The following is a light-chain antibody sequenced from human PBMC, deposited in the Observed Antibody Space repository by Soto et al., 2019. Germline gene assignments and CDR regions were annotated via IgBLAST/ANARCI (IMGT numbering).Light chain of an antibody. J-gene: IGKJ4*01. CDR1: QSVSST. CDR2: DTS. CDR3: QPYNNWPLT. V-gene: IGKV3-15*01. Sequence: EIVVTQSPATLSVSPGERATLSCRASQSVSSTLAWYQHKPGQTPRLLIYDTSTRATGVPTRFSGSRSGAEFTLTINSLQSEDFAVYYCQPYNNWPLTFGGGTKVDIK.